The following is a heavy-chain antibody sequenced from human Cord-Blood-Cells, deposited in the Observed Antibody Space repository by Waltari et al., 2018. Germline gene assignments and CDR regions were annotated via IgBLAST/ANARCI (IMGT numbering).Heavy chain of an antibody. CDR2: LNHSGST. Sequence: QVQLQQWGAGLLKPSETLSLTCAVYGGSFSGYYWSWIRQPPGKGLEWIGELNHSGSTNYNPSLKSRVTISVDTSKNPFSLKLSSVTAADTAVYYCARAYGDIVVVPAAMIFDYWGQGTLVTVSS. J-gene: IGHJ4*02. D-gene: IGHD2-2*01. CDR3: ARAYGDIVVVPAAMIFDY. V-gene: IGHV4-34*01. CDR1: GGSFSGYY.